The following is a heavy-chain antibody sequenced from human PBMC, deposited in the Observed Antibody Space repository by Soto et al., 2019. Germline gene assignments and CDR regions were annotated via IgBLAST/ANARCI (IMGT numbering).Heavy chain of an antibody. V-gene: IGHV3-30*18. D-gene: IGHD4-17*01. J-gene: IGHJ6*02. CDR3: AKDLQSYGDYDYYCYGMDV. CDR1: GFTFSTYG. CDR2: ISYDGTNK. Sequence: QVQLVESGGGEVQPGRSLTISCAASGFTFSTYGMHWVRQTPGKGLEWVAVISYDGTNKFYSDSVKGRFTISRDNFKNTLTLQMNSLSADDKAVYSCAKDLQSYGDYDYYCYGMDVWGLGTRVTVSS.